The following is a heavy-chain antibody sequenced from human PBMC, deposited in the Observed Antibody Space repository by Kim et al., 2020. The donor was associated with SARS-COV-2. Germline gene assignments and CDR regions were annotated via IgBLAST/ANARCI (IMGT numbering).Heavy chain of an antibody. CDR3: ARGITLGYGMDV. J-gene: IGHJ6*02. D-gene: IGHD1-20*01. V-gene: IGHV1-46*01. Sequence: SYAQKFQGRVTMTRDTSTSTVYMELSSLRSEDTAVYYCARGITLGYGMDVWGQGTTVTVSS.